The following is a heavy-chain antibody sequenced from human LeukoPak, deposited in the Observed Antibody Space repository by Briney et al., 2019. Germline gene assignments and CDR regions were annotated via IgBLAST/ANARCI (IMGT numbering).Heavy chain of an antibody. V-gene: IGHV3-13*01. D-gene: IGHD6-13*01. Sequence: PGGSLRLSCAASGFTFSSYDMHWVRHATGKGLEWVSAIGTAGDTYYPGSVKGRFTISRENAKNSLYLQMNSLRAEDTAVYYCARDVYSSSWYGILYNWFDPWGQGTLVTVSS. CDR2: IGTAGDT. J-gene: IGHJ5*02. CDR3: ARDVYSSSWYGILYNWFDP. CDR1: GFTFSSYD.